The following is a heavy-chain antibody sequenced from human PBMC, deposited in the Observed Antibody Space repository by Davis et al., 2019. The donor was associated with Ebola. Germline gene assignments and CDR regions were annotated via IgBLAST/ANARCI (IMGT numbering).Heavy chain of an antibody. CDR3: ARGIDI. CDR2: IKQDESEK. Sequence: GESLKISCAASGFTFSTYWMTWVRQAPGKGLEWVATIKQDESEKYYADSVKGRFTISRDNAKNSMYLQMNSLRAEDTAVYYCARGIDIWGQGTMVTVSS. J-gene: IGHJ3*02. V-gene: IGHV3-7*03. CDR1: GFTFSTYW.